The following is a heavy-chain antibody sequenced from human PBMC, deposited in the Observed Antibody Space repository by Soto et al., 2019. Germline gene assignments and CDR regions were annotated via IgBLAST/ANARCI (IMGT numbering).Heavy chain of an antibody. V-gene: IGHV4-4*02. Sequence: SETLSLTCAVSGGSISSINWWSWVRQPPGKGLEWIGEIYHSGSTNYNPSLKSRATISVDTSKNQFSLKVSSVTAADTAVYYCATLPEYSSTPYTYEYWGQGTLVTVSS. J-gene: IGHJ4*02. CDR1: GGSISSINW. D-gene: IGHD2-2*01. CDR3: ATLPEYSSTPYTYEY. CDR2: IYHSGST.